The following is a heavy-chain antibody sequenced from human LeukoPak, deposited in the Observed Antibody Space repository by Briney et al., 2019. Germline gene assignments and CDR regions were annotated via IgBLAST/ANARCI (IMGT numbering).Heavy chain of an antibody. Sequence: SETLSLTCSVSGGSISFYYWSWIRQPAGKGLEWIGRIYTSGTTNYNPSLKSRVTISVDTSKNQFSLKLSSVTAADTAVYYCARLVTRGYYDSSGRRIDAFDIWGQGTMVTVSS. CDR2: IYTSGTT. V-gene: IGHV4-4*07. CDR3: ARLVTRGYYDSSGRRIDAFDI. D-gene: IGHD3-22*01. CDR1: GGSISFYY. J-gene: IGHJ3*02.